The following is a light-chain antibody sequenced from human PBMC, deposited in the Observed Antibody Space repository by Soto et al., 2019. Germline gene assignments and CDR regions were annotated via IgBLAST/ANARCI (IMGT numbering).Light chain of an antibody. J-gene: IGKJ5*01. CDR2: VGS. V-gene: IGKV1-39*01. Sequence: EIQMTQSPSSLSASVGDRVTITCRASQSISRYLNWYQQKPGKAPKLXXYVGSTLQSGVPSRFSGSRSGPDLTLTISSLQPEDFAAYYCQQYGSSPPITFGQGTRLEIK. CDR3: QQYGSSPPIT. CDR1: QSISRY.